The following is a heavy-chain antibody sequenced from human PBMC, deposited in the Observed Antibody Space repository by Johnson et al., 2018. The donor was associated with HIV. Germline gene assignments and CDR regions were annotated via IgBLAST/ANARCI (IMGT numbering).Heavy chain of an antibody. V-gene: IGHV3-30*03. CDR1: GFTFSSYG. Sequence: QVQLVESGGGLVQPGGSLRLSCAASGFTFSSYGMHWVRQAPGKGLEWVAVISYDGSNKYYADSVKGRFTISRDNSKNFLYLQMNGLRAEDTTLYYCAREAGSSLSFDIWGQGTMVTVSS. CDR3: AREAGSSLSFDI. D-gene: IGHD6-13*01. J-gene: IGHJ3*02. CDR2: ISYDGSNK.